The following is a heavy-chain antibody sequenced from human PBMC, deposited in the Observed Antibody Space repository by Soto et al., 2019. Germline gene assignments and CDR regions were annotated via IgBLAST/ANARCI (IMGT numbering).Heavy chain of an antibody. CDR1: GFTFSSYA. CDR2: ISYDGSNK. V-gene: IGHV3-30-3*01. CDR3: ARAITMVRGVMHYYYYYGMDV. D-gene: IGHD3-10*01. Sequence: GGSLRLSCAASGFTFSSYAMHWVRHAPGKGLEWVAVISYDGSNKYYADSVKGRFTISRDNSKNTLYLQMNSLRAEDTAVYYCARAITMVRGVMHYYYYYGMDVWGQGTTVTVSS. J-gene: IGHJ6*02.